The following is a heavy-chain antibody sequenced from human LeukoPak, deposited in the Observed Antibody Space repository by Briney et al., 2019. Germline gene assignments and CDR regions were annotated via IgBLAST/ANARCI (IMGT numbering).Heavy chain of an antibody. V-gene: IGHV1-2*02. Sequence: ASVKVSCKASGYTFTDYYMDWARQAPGQGLEWMGWINPNNGGTNYAQKFQGRVTMTRDTSISTAYMEVSRLTSDDTAVYYCASRPGVSAGPLDYWGQGTLVTVSS. D-gene: IGHD6-13*01. CDR3: ASRPGVSAGPLDY. CDR2: INPNNGGT. CDR1: GYTFTDYY. J-gene: IGHJ4*02.